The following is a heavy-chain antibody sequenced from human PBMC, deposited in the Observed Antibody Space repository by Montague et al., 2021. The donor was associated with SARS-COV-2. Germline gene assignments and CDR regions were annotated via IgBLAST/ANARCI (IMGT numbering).Heavy chain of an antibody. CDR1: GDSVSSNSVA. V-gene: IGHV6-1*01. D-gene: IGHD6-19*01. J-gene: IGHJ4*02. Sequence: CAISGDSVSSNSVAWSWIRQSPLRGLEWLGRIYYRSKWHSDYAPSVRGRLTVNPDASKNEFSLELNYVTPEDTAVYYCVRYSGWFYFDFWGQGTLVTVSS. CDR2: IYYRSKWHS. CDR3: VRYSGWFYFDF.